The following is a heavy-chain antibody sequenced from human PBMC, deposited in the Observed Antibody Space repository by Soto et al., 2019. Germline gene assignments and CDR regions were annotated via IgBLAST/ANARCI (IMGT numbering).Heavy chain of an antibody. V-gene: IGHV4-61*01. CDR1: GGSVSSGNYF. CDR3: ARLPRPRNADPRRPLGYFDL. Sequence: QVQLQESGPGLVKPSETLSLTCTVSGGSVSSGNYFWSWIRQPPGKDLEWIAYVYFSGSTNYNPSLKSRVTISPDTSKNQFSLKLSSVTAADTAMYHCARLPRPRNADPRRPLGYFDLWGRGSLVTLSS. D-gene: IGHD2-8*01. CDR2: VYFSGST. J-gene: IGHJ2*01.